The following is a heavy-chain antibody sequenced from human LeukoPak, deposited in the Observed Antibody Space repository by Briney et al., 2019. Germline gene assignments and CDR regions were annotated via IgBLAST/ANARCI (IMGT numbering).Heavy chain of an antibody. CDR2: IYYSGST. Sequence: PSETLSLTCTVSGGSISSYYWSWIRQPPGKGLEWIGYIYYSGSTNYNPSLKSRVTISVDTSKNQFSLKLSSVTAADTAAYYCARINNWSYYYFDYWGQGTLVTVSS. V-gene: IGHV4-59*01. CDR1: GGSISSYY. J-gene: IGHJ4*02. CDR3: ARINNWSYYYFDY. D-gene: IGHD1-7*01.